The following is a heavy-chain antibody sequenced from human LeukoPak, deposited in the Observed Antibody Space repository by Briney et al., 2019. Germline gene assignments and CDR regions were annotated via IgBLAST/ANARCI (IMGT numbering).Heavy chain of an antibody. CDR2: INHSGST. J-gene: IGHJ4*02. Sequence: SETLSLTCAVYGGSFSGYYWSWIRQPPGKGLEWIGEINHSGSTNYNPSLKSRVTISVDTSKNQFSLKLSSVTAADTAVYYCARGVVVRGVTSFDYWGRGTLVTVSS. CDR3: ARGVVVRGVTSFDY. D-gene: IGHD3-10*01. CDR1: GGSFSGYY. V-gene: IGHV4-34*01.